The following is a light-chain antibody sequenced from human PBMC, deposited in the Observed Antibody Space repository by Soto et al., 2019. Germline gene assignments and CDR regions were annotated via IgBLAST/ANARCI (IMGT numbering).Light chain of an antibody. CDR3: SSYRRGSTYV. CDR2: DVT. CDR1: SSDVGGYNY. J-gene: IGLJ1*01. Sequence: QSVLTQPASMSGSPGQSITVSCTGTSSDVGGYNYVSWYQQHPGKAPRLMIYDVTNRPSGVSNRFSGSKSGNTASLTISELQAEDEADYYCSSYRRGSTYVFGTGTKVTVL. V-gene: IGLV2-14*01.